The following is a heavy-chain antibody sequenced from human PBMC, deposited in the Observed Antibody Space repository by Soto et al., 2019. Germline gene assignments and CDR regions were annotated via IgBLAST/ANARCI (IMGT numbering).Heavy chain of an antibody. CDR2: IYHSGST. CDR1: GYSISSGYY. CDR3: ARDNIQGSGWFTDY. J-gene: IGHJ4*02. D-gene: IGHD6-19*01. Sequence: SETLSLTCAVSGYSISSGYYWGWIRQPPGKGLEWIGSIYHSGSTYYNPSLKSRVTISVDTSKNQFSLKLSSVTAADTAVYYCARDNIQGSGWFTDYWGQGTLVTVSS. V-gene: IGHV4-38-2*02.